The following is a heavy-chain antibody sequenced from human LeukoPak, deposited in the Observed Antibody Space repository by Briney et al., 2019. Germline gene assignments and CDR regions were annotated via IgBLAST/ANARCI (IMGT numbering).Heavy chain of an antibody. V-gene: IGHV1-46*01. CDR3: ARDRVPLLRSTAARGPSDY. CDR2: INPSGGST. CDR1: GGTFSIYA. Sequence: ASVKVSCKTSGGTFSIYAISWVRQAPGQGLEWKGIINPSGGSTSYAQKFQGRVTMTRDTSTSTVYMELSSLRSEDTAVYYCARDRVPLLRSTAARGPSDYWGQGTLVTVSS. J-gene: IGHJ4*02. D-gene: IGHD6-6*01.